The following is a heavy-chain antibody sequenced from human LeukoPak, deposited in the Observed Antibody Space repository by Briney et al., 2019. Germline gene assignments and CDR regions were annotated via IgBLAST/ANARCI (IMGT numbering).Heavy chain of an antibody. Sequence: ASVKVSCKASGGTFSSYAISWVRQAPGQGLEWMGRIIPIFGTANYAQKFQGRVTITTDESTSTAYMELSSLRSEGTAVYYCASSAPAPGIAVAGTFDYWGQGTLVTVSS. CDR3: ASSAPAPGIAVAGTFDY. J-gene: IGHJ4*02. CDR2: IIPIFGTA. V-gene: IGHV1-69*05. CDR1: GGTFSSYA. D-gene: IGHD6-19*01.